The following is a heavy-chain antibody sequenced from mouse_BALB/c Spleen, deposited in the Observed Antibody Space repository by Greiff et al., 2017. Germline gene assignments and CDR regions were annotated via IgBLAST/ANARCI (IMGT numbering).Heavy chain of an antibody. CDR3: TREDPFAC. CDR1: GFTFSSYT. Sequence: EVQGVESGGGLVKPGGSLKLSCAASGFTFSSYTMSWVRQTPEKRLEWVATISSGGSYTYYPDSVKGRFTISRDNAKNTLYLQMSSLKSEDTAMYYCTREDPFACWGQGTLVTVSA. J-gene: IGHJ3*01. CDR2: ISSGGSYT. V-gene: IGHV5-6-4*01.